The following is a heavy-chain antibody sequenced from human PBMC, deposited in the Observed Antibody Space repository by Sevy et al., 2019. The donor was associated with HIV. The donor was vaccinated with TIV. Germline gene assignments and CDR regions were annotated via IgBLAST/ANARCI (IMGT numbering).Heavy chain of an antibody. CDR3: ARDLGSITIFGVVIIPDYYYGMDV. J-gene: IGHJ6*02. V-gene: IGHV3-30*04. CDR2: ISYDGSNK. CDR1: GFTFSSYA. Sequence: LSLTCAASGFTFSSYAMHWVRQAPGKGLEWVAVISYDGSNKYYADSVKGRFTISRDNSKNTLYLQMNSLRAEDTAVYYCARDLGSITIFGVVIIPDYYYGMDVWGQGTTVTVSS. D-gene: IGHD3-3*01.